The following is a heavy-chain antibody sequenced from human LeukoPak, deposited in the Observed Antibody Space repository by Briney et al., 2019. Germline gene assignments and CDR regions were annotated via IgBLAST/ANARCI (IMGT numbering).Heavy chain of an antibody. CDR1: GFTFSSYE. Sequence: PGGSLRLSYAASGFTFSSYEMNWVRQAPGKGLEWVSYISSSGSTIYYADSVKGRFTISRDNAKNSLYPQMNSLRAEDTAVYYCARGREDSIAVAGYFDYWGQGTLVTVSS. V-gene: IGHV3-48*03. CDR2: ISSSGSTI. J-gene: IGHJ4*02. D-gene: IGHD6-19*01. CDR3: ARGREDSIAVAGYFDY.